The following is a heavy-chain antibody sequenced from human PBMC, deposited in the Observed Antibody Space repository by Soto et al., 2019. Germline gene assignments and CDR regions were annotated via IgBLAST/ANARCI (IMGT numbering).Heavy chain of an antibody. CDR2: INHSGST. D-gene: IGHD2-2*02. V-gene: IGHV4-34*01. J-gene: IGHJ6*02. Sequence: SETLSLTCAVYGGSFSGYYWSWIRQPPGKGLEWIGEINHSGSTNYNPSLKSRVTISVDTSKNQFSLKLSSVTAADTAVYYCAREEGYCSSTSCYMVYYYGMDVWGQGTTVTVSS. CDR1: GGSFSGYY. CDR3: AREEGYCSSTSCYMVYYYGMDV.